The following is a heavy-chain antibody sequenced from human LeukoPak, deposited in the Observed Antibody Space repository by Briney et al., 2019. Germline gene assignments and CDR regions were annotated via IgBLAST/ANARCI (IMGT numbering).Heavy chain of an antibody. D-gene: IGHD5-24*01. Sequence: SETLSLACTVSGGSISSYYWSWIRRPPGKGLEWIGYIYYSGSTNYNPSLKSRVTISVDTSKNQFSLKLSSVTAADTAVYYCARGPSYKYAFDIWGQGTMVTVSS. CDR3: ARGPSYKYAFDI. CDR2: IYYSGST. J-gene: IGHJ3*02. CDR1: GGSISSYY. V-gene: IGHV4-59*01.